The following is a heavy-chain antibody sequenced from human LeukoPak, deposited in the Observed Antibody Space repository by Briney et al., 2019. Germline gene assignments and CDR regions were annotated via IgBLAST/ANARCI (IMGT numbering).Heavy chain of an antibody. D-gene: IGHD3-3*01. J-gene: IGHJ4*02. CDR2: ISSSSSTI. CDR3: ARDDDFWSGYLGFDY. CDR1: GFTFSSYS. Sequence: GGSLRLSCAASGFTFSSYSMNWVRQAPGKGLEWVSYISSSSSTIYYADSVKGRFTISRDNAKNSLYLQMKSLRAEDTAVYYCARDDDFWSGYLGFDYWGQGTLVTVSS. V-gene: IGHV3-48*04.